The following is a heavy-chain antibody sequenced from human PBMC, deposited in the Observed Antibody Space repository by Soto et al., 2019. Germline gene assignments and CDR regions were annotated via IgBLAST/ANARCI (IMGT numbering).Heavy chain of an antibody. D-gene: IGHD1-20*01. CDR2: IYYSGST. V-gene: IGHV4-31*03. J-gene: IGHJ6*03. Sequence: QVQLQESGPGLVKPSQTLSLTCTVSGGSISSGGYYWSWICQHPGKGLEWIGYIYYSGSTYYNPSLKSRVTISVDTSKNQFSLKLSSVTAADTAVYYCARAFKSGIYYYYYMDVWGKGTKVTV. CDR1: GGSISSGGYY. CDR3: ARAFKSGIYYYYYMDV.